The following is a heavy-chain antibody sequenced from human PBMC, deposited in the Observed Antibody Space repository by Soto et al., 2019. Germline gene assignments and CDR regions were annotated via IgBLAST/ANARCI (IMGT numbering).Heavy chain of an antibody. CDR2: ISGSGGST. Sequence: GGSLRLSCAGSGFTFSNYAVSWVRQAPGKGLAWVSAISGSGGSTYCADSVKGRFTISRDNSKNTLYLQMNSLRAEDTALYYCAKVPVGATGRFDYWGQGTLVTVSS. CDR3: AKVPVGATGRFDY. J-gene: IGHJ4*02. V-gene: IGHV3-23*01. D-gene: IGHD1-26*01. CDR1: GFTFSNYA.